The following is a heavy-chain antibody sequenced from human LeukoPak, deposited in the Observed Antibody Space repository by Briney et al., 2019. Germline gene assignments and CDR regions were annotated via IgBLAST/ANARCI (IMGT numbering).Heavy chain of an antibody. D-gene: IGHD6-19*01. Sequence: GGSLRLSCAASGFTFSSYAMHWVRQAPGKGLEWVAVISYDGSNKYYADSVKGRFTISRDNSKNTLYLQMNSLRAEDTAVYYSARDNQWLHTFDYWGQGTLVTVSS. CDR1: GFTFSSYA. CDR2: ISYDGSNK. CDR3: ARDNQWLHTFDY. J-gene: IGHJ4*02. V-gene: IGHV3-30-3*01.